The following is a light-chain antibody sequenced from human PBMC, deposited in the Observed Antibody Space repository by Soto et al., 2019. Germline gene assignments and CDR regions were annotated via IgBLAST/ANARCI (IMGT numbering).Light chain of an antibody. V-gene: IGLV1-40*01. J-gene: IGLJ1*01. CDR1: SSNIGAGYD. Sequence: SALTQPPSVSGAPGQRVTISCTGSSSNIGAGYDVHWYQQLPGTAPKLLIYGNSNRPSGVPDRFSGSKSGTSASLAITGLQAEDEADYYCQSYDSSLSGSRVFGTGTK. CDR3: QSYDSSLSGSRV. CDR2: GNS.